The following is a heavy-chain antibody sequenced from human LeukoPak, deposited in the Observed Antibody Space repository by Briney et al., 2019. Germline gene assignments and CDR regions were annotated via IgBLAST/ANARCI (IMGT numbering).Heavy chain of an antibody. CDR1: GGTFSSYA. V-gene: IGHV1-69*04. D-gene: IGHD4-23*01. CDR2: IIPILGIA. J-gene: IGHJ4*02. Sequence: SVKVSCKASGGTFSSYAISWVRQAPGQGLEWMGRIIPILGIANYAQKFQGRVTITADKSTSTAYMELSSLRSEDTAVYYCASLSYGGNSGGWGQGTLVTVSS. CDR3: ASLSYGGNSGG.